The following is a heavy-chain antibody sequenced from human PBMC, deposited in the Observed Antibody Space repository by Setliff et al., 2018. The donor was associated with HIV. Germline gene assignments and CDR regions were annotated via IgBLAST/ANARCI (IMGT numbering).Heavy chain of an antibody. CDR3: ARLGYCSSTSCYYYYYMDV. D-gene: IGHD2-2*01. V-gene: IGHV4-39*07. J-gene: IGHJ6*03. Sequence: SETLSLTCTVFGGSISRSSYYWGWIRQPPGKGLEWIASISYSGITYYNPSLKSRVTISVDTSKNQFSLKLSSVTAADTAVYYCARLGYCSSTSCYYYYYMDVWGKGTTVTVS. CDR2: ISYSGIT. CDR1: GGSISRSSYY.